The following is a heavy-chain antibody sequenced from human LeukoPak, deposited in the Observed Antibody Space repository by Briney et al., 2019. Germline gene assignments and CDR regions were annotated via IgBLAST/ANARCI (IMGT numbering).Heavy chain of an antibody. Sequence: GGSLRLSCAASGFTFSSYGMHWVRQAPGKGLDWVAFTSYDGTKNYYADSVKGRFTISRDNSKNTLFLQMNNLRPEDTAVYYCARLGEDSYGYQTDFDYWGQGTLVTVSS. J-gene: IGHJ4*02. CDR1: GFTFSSYG. V-gene: IGHV3-30*03. CDR2: TSYDGTKN. D-gene: IGHD5-18*01. CDR3: ARLGEDSYGYQTDFDY.